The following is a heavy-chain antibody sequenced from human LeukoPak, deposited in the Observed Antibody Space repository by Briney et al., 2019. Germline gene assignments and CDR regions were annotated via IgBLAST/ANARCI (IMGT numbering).Heavy chain of an antibody. V-gene: IGHV4-4*07. CDR3: ARDEVYGELYC. Sequence: SETLSLTCTISGESIGSYFWSWIRQPAGKGLEWIGRISASGSTCYSPSLKSRVSMSVDKSKDQFSLNLTSLSAADTAIYYCARDEVYGELYCWGQGTLVSVSS. D-gene: IGHD3-10*01. J-gene: IGHJ4*02. CDR2: ISASGST. CDR1: GESIGSYF.